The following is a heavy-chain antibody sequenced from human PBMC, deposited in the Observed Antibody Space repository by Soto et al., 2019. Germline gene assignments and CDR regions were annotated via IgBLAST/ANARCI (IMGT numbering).Heavy chain of an antibody. J-gene: IGHJ5*02. V-gene: IGHV3-23*01. CDR1: GFTFSSYA. Sequence: EVQLLESGGGLVQPGGSLRLSCAASGFTFSSYAMSWVRQAPGKGLEWVSAISGSGGSTYYADSVKGRFTISRDNSKNTLYLQMNSLRAEDTAVYYCAKDASYYDYVWGSYRPNWFDPWGQGTLVTVSS. CDR2: ISGSGGST. CDR3: AKDASYYDYVWGSYRPNWFDP. D-gene: IGHD3-16*02.